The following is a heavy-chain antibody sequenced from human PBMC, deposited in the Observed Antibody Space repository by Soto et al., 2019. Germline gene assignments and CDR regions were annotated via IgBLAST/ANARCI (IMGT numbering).Heavy chain of an antibody. CDR1: GGSISSSSYY. Sequence: SETLSLTCTVSGGSISSSSYYWGWIRQPPGKGLEWIGSIYYSGSTYYNTSLKSRVTISVDTSKNQFSLKLSSVTAADTAVYYCARRGYYFDYWGQGTLVTVSS. V-gene: IGHV4-39*01. CDR3: ARRGYYFDY. J-gene: IGHJ4*02. D-gene: IGHD3-16*01. CDR2: IYYSGST.